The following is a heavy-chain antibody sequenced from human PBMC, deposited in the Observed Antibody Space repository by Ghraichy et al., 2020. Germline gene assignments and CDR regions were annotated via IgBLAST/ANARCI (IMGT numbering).Heavy chain of an antibody. CDR1: GFTFSDYY. CDR3: ARGSRGTVAGSSDNWFDP. Sequence: GSLRLSCAASGFTFSDYYMSRIRQAPGKGPEWVSYISSSATSIYYGDSVKGRFTISRDNAKNSLDLQMNSLRVEDTAVYYCARGSRGTVAGSSDNWFDPWGQGTLVTVSS. D-gene: IGHD6-19*01. J-gene: IGHJ5*02. V-gene: IGHV3-11*01. CDR2: ISSSATSI.